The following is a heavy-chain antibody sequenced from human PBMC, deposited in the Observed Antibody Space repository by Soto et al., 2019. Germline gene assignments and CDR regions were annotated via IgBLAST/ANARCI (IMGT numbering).Heavy chain of an antibody. V-gene: IGHV3-53*01. J-gene: IGHJ4*02. D-gene: IGHD6-19*01. CDR2: IYGGGTT. CDR1: GFTVSSKY. CDR3: VQTTGWPGFDF. Sequence: EVQLVESGGGLIQPGGSLRLSCAASGFTVSSKYMTWVRQAPGKGLEWVSVIYGGGTTYYADSVKGRFTISRDNSKNTLFLQVNSLGVEDTAVYYCVQTTGWPGFDFWGQGTLVTVSS.